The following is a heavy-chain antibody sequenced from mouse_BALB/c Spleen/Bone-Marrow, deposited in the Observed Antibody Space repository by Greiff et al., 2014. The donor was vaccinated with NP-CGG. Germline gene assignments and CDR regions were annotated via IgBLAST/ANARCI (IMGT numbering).Heavy chain of an antibody. J-gene: IGHJ2*01. V-gene: IGHV14-3*02. CDR2: IDPANGDT. D-gene: IGHD1-2*01. Sequence: VQLQQPGAELVKPGASVKLSCTASGFNIKDIYMHWVKQRPEQGLEWIGRIDPANGDTKYDPKFQGKATITADTSSNTAYLQLSSLTSEDTAVYYCARGYGPFDYWGQGTTLTVSS. CDR1: GFNIKDIY. CDR3: ARGYGPFDY.